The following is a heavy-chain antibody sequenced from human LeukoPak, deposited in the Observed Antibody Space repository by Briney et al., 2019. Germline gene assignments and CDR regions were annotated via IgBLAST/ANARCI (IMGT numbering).Heavy chain of an antibody. Sequence: GGSLRLSCAASGFTFSSYAMSWVRQAPGKGLEWVSAISGSGGSTYYADSVKGRFTISGDNSKNTLYLQMNSLRAEDTAVYYCAKVSLYYYDSSGYWFDPWGQGTLVTVSS. CDR2: ISGSGGST. V-gene: IGHV3-23*01. J-gene: IGHJ5*02. CDR1: GFTFSSYA. D-gene: IGHD3-22*01. CDR3: AKVSLYYYDSSGYWFDP.